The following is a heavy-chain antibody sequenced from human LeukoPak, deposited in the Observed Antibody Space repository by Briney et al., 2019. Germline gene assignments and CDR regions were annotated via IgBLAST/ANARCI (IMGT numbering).Heavy chain of an antibody. V-gene: IGHV3-7*03. J-gene: IGHJ4*02. CDR1: GFTFTSYW. Sequence: GGSLRLSCAASGFTFTSYWMSWVRQAPGKGLEWVASIKQDGSEKYYVDSVKGRFTISRDNAKNSLNLQMNSLRAEDTAVYYCARHPNYYDSSGYYKGFDCWGQGTLVTVSS. CDR3: ARHPNYYDSSGYYKGFDC. D-gene: IGHD3-22*01. CDR2: IKQDGSEK.